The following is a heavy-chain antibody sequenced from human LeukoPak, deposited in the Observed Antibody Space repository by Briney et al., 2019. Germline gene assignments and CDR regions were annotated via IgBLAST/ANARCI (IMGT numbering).Heavy chain of an antibody. V-gene: IGHV4-4*02. Sequence: PSGTLSLTCAVSGGSISSSNWWSWVRQPPGKGLEWIGEIYHSGSTNYNPSLKSRVTISVDTSKNQFSLKLSSVTAADTAVYYCARLIRGELLYYFDYWGQGTLVTVSS. CDR3: ARLIRGELLYYFDY. CDR1: GGSISSSNW. CDR2: IYHSGST. D-gene: IGHD1-26*01. J-gene: IGHJ4*02.